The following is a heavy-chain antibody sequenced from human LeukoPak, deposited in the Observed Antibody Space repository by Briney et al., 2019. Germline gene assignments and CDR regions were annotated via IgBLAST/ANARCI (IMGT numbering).Heavy chain of an antibody. CDR3: ARKERHWYFDL. V-gene: IGHV4-34*01. Sequence: PSETLSLTCAVYGGSFSGCYWSWLRQPPGKGLEWIGEINHSGSTNYNPSLKSRVTISVDTSKNQFSLKLSSVTAADTAVYYCARKERHWYFDLWGRGTLVTVSS. D-gene: IGHD1-1*01. CDR1: GGSFSGCY. CDR2: INHSGST. J-gene: IGHJ2*01.